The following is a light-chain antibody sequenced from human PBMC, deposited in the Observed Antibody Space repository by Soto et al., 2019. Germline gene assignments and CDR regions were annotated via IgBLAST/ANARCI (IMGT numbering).Light chain of an antibody. CDR3: QSYDRSLSGSI. V-gene: IGLV1-40*01. CDR1: KSNIGAGDN. Sequence: QSVLTQPPSVSGAPGQTVTISCTGSKSNIGAGDNVHWYRQLPGTAPRLFIYGNNSRPSGVPDRFSGSKSGTSASLAITGLQAEDEADYYCQSYDRSLSGSIFGGGTQLTVL. CDR2: GNN. J-gene: IGLJ2*01.